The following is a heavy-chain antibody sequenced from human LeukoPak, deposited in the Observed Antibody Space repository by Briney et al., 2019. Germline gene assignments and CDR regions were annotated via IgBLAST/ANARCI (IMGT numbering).Heavy chain of an antibody. J-gene: IGHJ5*02. V-gene: IGHV4-39*01. CDR2: IFYSGST. CDR1: GGSISSSSFY. Sequence: PSETLSLTCTVSGGSISSSSFYWGWIRQPPGKGLEGIGTIFYSGSTYYNPSLRSRVTMSVDTSKNQFSLRLSSVTAADTAVYYCARQGYISGQGFRNNWFDPWGQGSLVTVSS. CDR3: ARQGYISGQGFRNNWFDP. D-gene: IGHD6-19*01.